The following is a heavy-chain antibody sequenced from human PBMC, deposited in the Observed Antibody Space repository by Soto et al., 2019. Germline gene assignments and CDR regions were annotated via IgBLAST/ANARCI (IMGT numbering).Heavy chain of an antibody. V-gene: IGHV4-59*01. CDR1: GGSISSYY. J-gene: IGHJ4*02. Sequence: SETLSLTCTVSGGSISSYYWSWIRQPPGKGLEWIGYIYYSGSTNYNPSLKSRVTISVDTSKNQFSLKLSSVTAADTAVYYCARVVLGSWPGLWGYYFDYWGQGTLVTVSS. CDR2: IYYSGST. CDR3: ARVVLGSWPGLWGYYFDY. D-gene: IGHD2-21*01.